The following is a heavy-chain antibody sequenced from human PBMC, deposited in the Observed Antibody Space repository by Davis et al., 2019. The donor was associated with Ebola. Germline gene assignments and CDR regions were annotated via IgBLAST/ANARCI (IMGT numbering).Heavy chain of an antibody. J-gene: IGHJ6*02. CDR2: IFYSGST. Sequence: SETLSLTCAVSGGSISRSSYYWGWIRQPPGKGLEWIGSIFYSGSTYYNTSLKSRVTISVDTSKNQLFLYLTSVTAADTAVYYCAMRLKGSGSLYGMDVWGQGTTVTVSS. CDR3: AMRLKGSGSLYGMDV. CDR1: GGSISRSSYY. V-gene: IGHV4-39*07. D-gene: IGHD3-10*01.